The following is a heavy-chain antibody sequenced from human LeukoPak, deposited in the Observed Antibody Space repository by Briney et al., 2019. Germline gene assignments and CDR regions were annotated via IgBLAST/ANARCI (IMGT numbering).Heavy chain of an antibody. D-gene: IGHD6-19*01. V-gene: IGHV4-59*01. CDR2: IYYSGST. Sequence: PSETLSLTCTVSGGSISSYYWSWIRQPPGKGLEWIGYIYYSGSTNYNPSLKSRVTISVDTSKNQFSLKLSSVTAADTAVYYCARDHGYSSGWYCDYYGMDVWGQGTTVTVSS. J-gene: IGHJ6*02. CDR3: ARDHGYSSGWYCDYYGMDV. CDR1: GGSISSYY.